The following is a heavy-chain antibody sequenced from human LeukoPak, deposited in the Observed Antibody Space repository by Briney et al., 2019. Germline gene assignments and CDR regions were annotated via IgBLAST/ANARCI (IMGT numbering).Heavy chain of an antibody. CDR3: AKDSIRLLDQDGIDY. Sequence: GGSLRLSCAASGFTFSSYGMHWVRQAPGKGLEWVAFIRYGGSNKYYADSVKGRFTISRDNSKNTLYLQMNSLRAEDTAVYYCAKDSIRLLDQDGIDYCGRGTIVVDSS. D-gene: IGHD2-2*02. CDR1: GFTFSSYG. V-gene: IGHV3-30*02. CDR2: IRYGGSNK. J-gene: IGHJ4*02.